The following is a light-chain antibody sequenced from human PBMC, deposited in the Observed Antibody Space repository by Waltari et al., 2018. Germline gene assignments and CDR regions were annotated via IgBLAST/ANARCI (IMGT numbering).Light chain of an antibody. CDR2: YDS. CDR1: NIGSKS. Sequence: SYVVTQSPSVSVAPGETARITCGGDNIGSKSVHWYQQRPGQAPVLVISYDSDRPSGIPDRFSGSYSGDTASLTITGAQAEDEADYYCNSRDSNGNPFVFGPATKVTVL. CDR3: NSRDSNGNPFV. J-gene: IGLJ1*01. V-gene: IGLV3-21*01.